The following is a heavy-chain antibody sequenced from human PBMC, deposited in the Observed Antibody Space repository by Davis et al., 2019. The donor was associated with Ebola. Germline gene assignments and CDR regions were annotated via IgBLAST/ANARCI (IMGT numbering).Heavy chain of an antibody. J-gene: IGHJ4*02. CDR3: ATIPLYSGNWEVLDY. V-gene: IGHV1-69*02. D-gene: IGHD5-12*01. CDR1: GGTFSSYS. CDR2: IIPILGIA. Sequence: SVKVSCKASGGTFSSYSLNWVRQAPGQGLEWMGRIIPILGIANYAQKFQGRVTITADKSTNTVYMELSSLRSEDTAIYFCATIPLYSGNWEVLDYWGPGTLVTVS.